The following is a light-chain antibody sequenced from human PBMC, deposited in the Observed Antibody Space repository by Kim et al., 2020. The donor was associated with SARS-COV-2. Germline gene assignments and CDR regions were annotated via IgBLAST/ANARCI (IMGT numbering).Light chain of an antibody. CDR1: NTDIGAYDF. V-gene: IGLV2-14*03. J-gene: IGLJ1*01. Sequence: GQSITISCTGTNTDIGAYDFVSWYQQNPGSAPKLIIYDVSKRPSGLSDRFSGSKSGYAASLTISGLRTEDESVYYCASFTIGSTYVFGAGTKVTVL. CDR2: DVS. CDR3: ASFTIGSTYV.